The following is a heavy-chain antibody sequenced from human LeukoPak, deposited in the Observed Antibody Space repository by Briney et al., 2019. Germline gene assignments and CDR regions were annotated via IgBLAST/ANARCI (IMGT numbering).Heavy chain of an antibody. CDR3: ARVRSSWYGGPFDY. Sequence: GGSLRLSCAASGFTFSYYAMHWVRQAPGKGLEYVSAITSLGDNTYYANSVKGRFTISRDNAKNSLFLQMNSLRAEDTAVYYCARVRSSWYGGPFDYWGQGTLVTVSS. D-gene: IGHD6-13*01. V-gene: IGHV3-64*01. CDR1: GFTFSYYA. CDR2: ITSLGDNT. J-gene: IGHJ4*02.